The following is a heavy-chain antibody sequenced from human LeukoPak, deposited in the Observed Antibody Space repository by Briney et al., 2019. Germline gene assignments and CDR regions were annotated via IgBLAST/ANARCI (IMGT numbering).Heavy chain of an antibody. CDR3: ARAGWSGYISHYFDY. J-gene: IGHJ4*02. V-gene: IGHV3-30*02. Sequence: PGGSLRLFCAASGFTFSSYGMHWVRQAPGKGLEWVAFIRYDGSNKYYADSVKGRFTISRDNSKNTLYLQMNSLRAEDTAVYYCARAGWSGYISHYFDYWGQGTLVTVSS. CDR1: GFTFSSYG. D-gene: IGHD3-3*01. CDR2: IRYDGSNK.